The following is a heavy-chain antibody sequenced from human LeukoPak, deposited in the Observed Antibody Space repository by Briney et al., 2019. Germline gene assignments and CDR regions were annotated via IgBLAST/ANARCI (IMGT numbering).Heavy chain of an antibody. CDR2: ISGYNGNT. J-gene: IGHJ5*02. CDR1: GDTFSRYG. D-gene: IGHD3-10*01. V-gene: IGHV1-18*01. Sequence: GASVKVSCKASGDTFSRYGISWVRQAPGQGLEWMGWISGYNGNTKYAQKLQGRVTMTTDTSTSTAYMELRSLRSDDTAVYYCARDSQPHYYDSGSYQAGNWFDPWGQGTLVTVSS. CDR3: ARDSQPHYYDSGSYQAGNWFDP.